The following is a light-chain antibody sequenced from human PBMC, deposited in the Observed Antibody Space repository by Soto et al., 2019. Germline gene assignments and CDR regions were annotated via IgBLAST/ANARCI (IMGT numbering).Light chain of an antibody. Sequence: QSALTQPASVSGSPGQSITISCTGTSSDVGRYKLVSWYQQHPGKAPKLMIYDVTYRPSGVSNRFSGSKSGNTASLTISGFQAEDEADYYCSSYTTSSTLIFGGGTKLTVL. CDR1: SSDVGRYKL. J-gene: IGLJ2*01. CDR2: DVT. V-gene: IGLV2-14*03. CDR3: SSYTTSSTLI.